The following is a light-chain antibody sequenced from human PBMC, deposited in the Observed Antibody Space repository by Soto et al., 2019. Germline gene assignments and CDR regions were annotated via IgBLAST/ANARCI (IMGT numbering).Light chain of an antibody. CDR3: QSYDSSLSGFYV. J-gene: IGLJ1*01. CDR1: SSSIGAGYD. V-gene: IGLV1-40*01. Sequence: QSVLTQPPSVSGAPGQRVTISCTGSSSSIGAGYDVHWYQQLPGTAPKLLIYSNSNRPSGVPDRFSGSKSGTSASLAITGLQAEDEADYYCQSYDSSLSGFYVFGTGTKVTVL. CDR2: SNS.